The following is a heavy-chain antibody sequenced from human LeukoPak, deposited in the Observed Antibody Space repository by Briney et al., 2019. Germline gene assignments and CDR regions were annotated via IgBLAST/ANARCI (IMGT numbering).Heavy chain of an antibody. J-gene: IGHJ3*02. CDR1: GYTFTSYG. V-gene: IGHV1-18*01. Sequence: GASVKVSCKASGYTFTSYGSSWVRQAPGQGLEWMGWISAYNGNTNYAQKLQGRVTMTTDTSTSTAYMELRSLRSDDTAVYYCARLVVVAATDAFDIWGQGTMVTVSS. CDR2: ISAYNGNT. CDR3: ARLVVVAATDAFDI. D-gene: IGHD2-15*01.